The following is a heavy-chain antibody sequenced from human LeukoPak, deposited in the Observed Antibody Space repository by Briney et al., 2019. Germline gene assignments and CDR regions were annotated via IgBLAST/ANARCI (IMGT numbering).Heavy chain of an antibody. Sequence: GGSLRLSCAASGFTFSSYGMHWVRQAPGKGLEWVAVIWYDGSNKYYADSVKGRFTISRDNSKNTLYLQMNSLRAEDTAVYYCAKDIRYYDFWSGYYKAEDYYYGMDVWGQGTTVTVSS. CDR3: AKDIRYYDFWSGYYKAEDYYYGMDV. V-gene: IGHV3-33*06. J-gene: IGHJ6*02. CDR2: IWYDGSNK. D-gene: IGHD3-3*01. CDR1: GFTFSSYG.